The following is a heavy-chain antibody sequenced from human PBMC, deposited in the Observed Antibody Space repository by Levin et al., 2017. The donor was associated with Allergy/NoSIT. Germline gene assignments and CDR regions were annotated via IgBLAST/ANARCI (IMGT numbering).Heavy chain of an antibody. CDR1: GFTFSSYV. Sequence: GGSLRLSCAASGFTFSSYVMSWVRQAPGKGLEWVSGVSGGGGATYYADSVKGRFTISRDNSKNTLYLQMNSLRAEDTAVYYCAKVSHYYYYMDVWGKGTTVTVSS. J-gene: IGHJ6*03. CDR3: AKVSHYYYYMDV. V-gene: IGHV3-23*01. CDR2: VSGGGGAT.